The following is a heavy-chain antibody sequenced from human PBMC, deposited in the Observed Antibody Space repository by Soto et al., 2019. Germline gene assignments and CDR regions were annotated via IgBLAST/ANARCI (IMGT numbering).Heavy chain of an antibody. J-gene: IGHJ4*02. CDR3: AGETPFGVVDY. Sequence: SETLSLTCTVSGGSISSYYWSWIRQPPGKGLEWIGYIYYSGSTNYNPSLKSRVTISVDTSKNQFSLKLSSVTAADTAVYYCAGETPFGVVDYWGQGTLVTVSS. D-gene: IGHD3-3*01. V-gene: IGHV4-59*01. CDR2: IYYSGST. CDR1: GGSISSYY.